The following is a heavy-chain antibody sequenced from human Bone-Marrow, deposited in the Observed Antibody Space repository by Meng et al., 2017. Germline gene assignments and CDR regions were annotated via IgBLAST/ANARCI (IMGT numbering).Heavy chain of an antibody. CDR1: GFTFSSYA. J-gene: IGHJ6*02. CDR2: ISYDGSNK. CDR3: ARDRTTVTTVDGMDV. V-gene: IGHV3-30*04. Sequence: LSLTCAASGFTFSSYAMHWVRQAPGKGLEWVAVISYDGSNKYYADSVKGRFTISRDNSKNTLYLQMNSLRAEDTAVYYCARDRTTVTTVDGMDVWGQGTTVTVSS. D-gene: IGHD4-17*01.